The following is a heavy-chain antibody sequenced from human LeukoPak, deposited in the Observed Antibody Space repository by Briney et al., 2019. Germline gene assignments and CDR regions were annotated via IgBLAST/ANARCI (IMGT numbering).Heavy chain of an antibody. CDR1: GFTFNHYG. Sequence: PGGSLRLSCAAAGFTFNHYGMHWVRQAPGKGLQWVAVIWPDGTNQYYADSVKGRFTISRDNAKNLLHLQMNSLRVEDTAVYHCVRQAGRAGGQWGQGTLIAVSS. V-gene: IGHV3-33*01. J-gene: IGHJ4*02. CDR2: IWPDGTNQ. D-gene: IGHD3-10*01. CDR3: VRQAGRAGGQ.